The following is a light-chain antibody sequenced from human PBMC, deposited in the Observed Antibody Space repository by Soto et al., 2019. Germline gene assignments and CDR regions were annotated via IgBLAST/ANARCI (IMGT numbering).Light chain of an antibody. CDR3: QQYGSSPPWT. Sequence: EIVMTQSPGTLSLSPGERATLSCRASQSVSSSYLAWYQQKPGQAPRLLIYGASSRATGIPDRSSGSGSGTDFTLTISRLEPEDFAVYYCQQYGSSPPWTFGQGTKVEFK. CDR1: QSVSSSY. CDR2: GAS. J-gene: IGKJ1*01. V-gene: IGKV3-20*01.